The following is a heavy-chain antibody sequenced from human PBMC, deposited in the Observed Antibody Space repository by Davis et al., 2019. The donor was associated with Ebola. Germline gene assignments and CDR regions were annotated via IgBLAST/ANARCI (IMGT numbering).Heavy chain of an antibody. V-gene: IGHV3-30*18. Sequence: GGSLRLSCAASGFTFSSYGMHWVRQAPGKGLEWVAVISYDGRNKYYADSVKGRITISRDNSKNTPYLQMNSLRAEDTAVYYCAKGTYNSSWGQGTLVTVSS. J-gene: IGHJ4*02. D-gene: IGHD6-13*01. CDR3: AKGTYNSS. CDR1: GFTFSSYG. CDR2: ISYDGRNK.